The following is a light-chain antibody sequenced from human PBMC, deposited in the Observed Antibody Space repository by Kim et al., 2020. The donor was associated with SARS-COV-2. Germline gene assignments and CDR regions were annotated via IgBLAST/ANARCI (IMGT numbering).Light chain of an antibody. V-gene: IGKV3-15*01. CDR1: QSVSSN. CDR2: GAS. CDR3: QQYNNWPPS. Sequence: VSPGERATLSCRASQSVSSNLAWYQQKPGQAPRLLIYGASTRATGIPAGFSGSGSGTEFTLTISSLQSEDFAVYYCQQYNNWPPSFGGGTKVDIK. J-gene: IGKJ4*01.